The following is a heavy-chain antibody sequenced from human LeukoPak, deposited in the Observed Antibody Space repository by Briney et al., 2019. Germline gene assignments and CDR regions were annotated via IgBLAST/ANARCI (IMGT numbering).Heavy chain of an antibody. CDR2: ISSRGSTI. CDR1: GFTFSSYW. CDR3: ARHNYYDSSGYYSI. V-gene: IGHV3-48*04. Sequence: PGGSLRLSCAASGFTFSSYWMSWVRQAPGKGLEWVSYISSRGSTIYYADSVKGRFTISRDNAKNSLYLQMNSLRAEDTAVYYCARHNYYDSSGYYSIWGQGTLVTVSS. D-gene: IGHD3-22*01. J-gene: IGHJ4*02.